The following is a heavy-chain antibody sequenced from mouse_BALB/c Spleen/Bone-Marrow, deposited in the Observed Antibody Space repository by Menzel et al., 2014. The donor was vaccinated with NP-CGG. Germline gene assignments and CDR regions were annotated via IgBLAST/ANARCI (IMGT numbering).Heavy chain of an antibody. J-gene: IGHJ2*01. D-gene: IGHD2-3*01. V-gene: IGHV1-54*01. CDR2: INPGSGST. CDR1: GYAFTDYL. CDR3: ARYDGYFDY. Sequence: QVTLKVCGAELVRPGTSVKVSCKASGYAFTDYLMEWLKQRPGQGLEWIGVINPGSGSTNYNEKFKDKATLTADKSSSTAYMQLSSLTSDDSAVYFCARYDGYFDYWGQGTILTVSS.